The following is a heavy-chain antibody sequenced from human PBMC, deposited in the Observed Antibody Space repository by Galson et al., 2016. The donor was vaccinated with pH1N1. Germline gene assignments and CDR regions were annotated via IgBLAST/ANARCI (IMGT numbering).Heavy chain of an antibody. CDR2: IHTSGST. Sequence: TLSLTCTVSGGSISSYYWSWIRQPAGKGLEWIGRIHTSGSTNYNPSLKSRVTMSVDTSKNQFSLKVSSVTAADTAVYYCARDRGSVDIGTYYFDYWGHGTLVTVSS. CDR3: ARDRGSVDIGTYYFDY. CDR1: GGSISSYY. D-gene: IGHD5-12*01. V-gene: IGHV4-4*07. J-gene: IGHJ4*01.